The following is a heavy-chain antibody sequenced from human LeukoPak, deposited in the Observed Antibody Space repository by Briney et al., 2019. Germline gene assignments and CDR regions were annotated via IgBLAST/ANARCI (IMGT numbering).Heavy chain of an antibody. V-gene: IGHV3-48*03. Sequence: PGGSLRLPCAASGFTFSSYEMNWVRQAPGKGLEWVSYISSSGSTIYYADSVKGRFTISRDNAKNSLYLQMNSLRAEDTAVYYCARDKRSRWFGESTYYFDYWGQGTLVTVSS. CDR2: ISSSGSTI. CDR3: ARDKRSRWFGESTYYFDY. D-gene: IGHD3-10*01. J-gene: IGHJ4*02. CDR1: GFTFSSYE.